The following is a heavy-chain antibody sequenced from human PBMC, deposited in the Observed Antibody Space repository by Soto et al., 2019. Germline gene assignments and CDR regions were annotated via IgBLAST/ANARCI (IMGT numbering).Heavy chain of an antibody. Sequence: SETLSLTCTVSGGPIRGDYWSWIRQTPGKGLEWIGYVYDSGRTSYNPSLQSRVTMSEDTSKNRLSLTLRSVTAADTAVYYCARDRSRNLDVWGKGTTVTVSS. J-gene: IGHJ6*04. CDR1: GGPIRGDY. CDR2: VYDSGRT. V-gene: IGHV4-59*01. CDR3: ARDRSRNLDV.